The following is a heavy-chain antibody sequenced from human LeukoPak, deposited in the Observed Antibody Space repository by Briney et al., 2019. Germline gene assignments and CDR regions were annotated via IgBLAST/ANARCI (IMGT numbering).Heavy chain of an antibody. D-gene: IGHD2-2*01. CDR2: INHSGST. Sequence: PSETLSLTCTVSGGSISSYYWSWIRQPPGKGLEWIGEINHSGSTNYNPSLKSRVTISVDTSKNQFSLKLSSVTAADTAVYCCARSGYQLPVDYWGQGTLVTVSS. V-gene: IGHV4-34*01. CDR1: GGSISSYY. CDR3: ARSGYQLPVDY. J-gene: IGHJ4*02.